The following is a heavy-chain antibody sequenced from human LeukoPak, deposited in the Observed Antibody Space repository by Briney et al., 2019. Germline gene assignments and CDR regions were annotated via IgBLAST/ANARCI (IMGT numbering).Heavy chain of an antibody. CDR3: ARGSSRSAAAYY. Sequence: ASVKVSCKASGYTFTSYDINWVRQATGQGLEWMGWMNPNSGNTGYAQKFQGRVTMTRNTSISTAYMELSSLRSEDTAVYYCARGSSRSAAAYYWSQGTLVTVSS. CDR1: GYTFTSYD. J-gene: IGHJ4*02. V-gene: IGHV1-8*01. CDR2: MNPNSGNT. D-gene: IGHD6-13*01.